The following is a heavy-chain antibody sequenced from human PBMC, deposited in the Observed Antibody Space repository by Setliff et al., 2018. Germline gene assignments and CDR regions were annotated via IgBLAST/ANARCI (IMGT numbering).Heavy chain of an antibody. D-gene: IGHD4-17*01. CDR1: GFTVSNNY. V-gene: IGHV4-59*06. CDR2: IYYSGST. J-gene: IGHJ4*02. CDR3: ARGRLLYVGDSHYFDI. Sequence: SETLSLSCAASGFTVSNNYMSWIRQHPGKGLEWIGYIYYSGSTYYNPSLKSRVTISVDTSKNQFSLKLSSVTAADTAVYYCARGRLLYVGDSHYFDIWGQGTLVTVSS.